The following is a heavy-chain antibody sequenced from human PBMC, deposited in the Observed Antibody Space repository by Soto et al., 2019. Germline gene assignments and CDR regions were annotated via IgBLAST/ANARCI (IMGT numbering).Heavy chain of an antibody. CDR1: GYTFTGYY. V-gene: IGHV1-2*02. D-gene: IGHD3-10*01. Sequence: ASVKVSCKASGYTFTGYYMHWVRQAPGQGLEWMGWINPNSGDTQYAQKFQGRVTMTRDTSISTAYMELSSLRSDDTAVFYCTRKSYNSVSDFDCWGQGTLVTVSS. J-gene: IGHJ4*02. CDR3: TRKSYNSVSDFDC. CDR2: INPNSGDT.